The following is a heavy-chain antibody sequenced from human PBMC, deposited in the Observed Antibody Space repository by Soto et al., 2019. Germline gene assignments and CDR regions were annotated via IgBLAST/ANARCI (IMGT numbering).Heavy chain of an antibody. D-gene: IGHD2-2*01. Sequence: KLSETLSLTCTVSGGSISSYYWSWIRQPPGKGLEWIGYIYYSGSTNYNPSLKSRVTISVDTSKNQFSLKLSSVTAADTAVYYCARAVVVVPAAKYYFDYWGQGTLVTVSS. CDR3: ARAVVVVPAAKYYFDY. J-gene: IGHJ4*02. V-gene: IGHV4-59*01. CDR1: GGSISSYY. CDR2: IYYSGST.